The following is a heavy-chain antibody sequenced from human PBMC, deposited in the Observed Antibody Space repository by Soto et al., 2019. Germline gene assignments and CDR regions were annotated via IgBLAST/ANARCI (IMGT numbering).Heavy chain of an antibody. CDR1: GGSISISSYY. D-gene: IGHD5-18*01. CDR2: IYYSGST. CDR3: ARQWVWIQRGNWFDP. V-gene: IGHV4-39*01. J-gene: IGHJ5*02. Sequence: SETLSLTCTVSGGSISISSYYWGCIRQPPGKGLEWIGSIYYSGSTYYNPSLKSRVTISVDTSKNQFSLKLSSVTAADTAVYYCARQWVWIQRGNWFDPWGQGTLVTVSS.